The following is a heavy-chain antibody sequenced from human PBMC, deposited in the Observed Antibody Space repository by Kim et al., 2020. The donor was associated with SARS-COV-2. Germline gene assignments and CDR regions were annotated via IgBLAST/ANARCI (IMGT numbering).Heavy chain of an antibody. CDR3: ARHTAMVTYHAFDI. J-gene: IGHJ3*02. V-gene: IGHV4-61*07. D-gene: IGHD5-18*01. Sequence: NPSLKSRVTISVDTSKNQFSLKLSSVTAADTAVYYCARHTAMVTYHAFDIWGQGTMVTVSS.